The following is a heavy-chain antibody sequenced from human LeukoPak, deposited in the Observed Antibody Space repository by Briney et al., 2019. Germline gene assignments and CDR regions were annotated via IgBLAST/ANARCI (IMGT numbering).Heavy chain of an antibody. Sequence: GGSLRLSCAASGFRLSGYWMSWVRQAPGKRPEWVASIYQDGSVELYVDSVKGRFTISRDNAKNALYLQLNSLRAEDTAVYYCARDMRPDHDSGSYSQFGHWGQGTLVTVSS. J-gene: IGHJ4*02. CDR2: IYQDGSVE. V-gene: IGHV3-7*01. CDR1: GFRLSGYW. D-gene: IGHD3-10*01. CDR3: ARDMRPDHDSGSYSQFGH.